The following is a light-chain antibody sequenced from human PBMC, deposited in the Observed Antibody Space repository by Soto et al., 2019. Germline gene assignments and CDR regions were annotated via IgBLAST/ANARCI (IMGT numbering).Light chain of an antibody. CDR3: GSYTTGSNYV. V-gene: IGLV2-14*01. CDR2: DVS. J-gene: IGLJ1*01. Sequence: QSVLTQPASVSGSPGQSITISCAGTSSDIDAYNYVSWYQQHPGKAPKLMIYDVSNRPSGISNRFSGSKSGNTASLTISGLQAEDEADYYCGSYTTGSNYVFGTGTKV. CDR1: SSDIDAYNY.